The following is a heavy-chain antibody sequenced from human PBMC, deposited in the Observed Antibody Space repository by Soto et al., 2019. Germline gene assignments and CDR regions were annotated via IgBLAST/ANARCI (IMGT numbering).Heavy chain of an antibody. CDR1: GVSFSSYA. D-gene: IGHD3-22*01. J-gene: IGHJ3*02. CDR3: ARDLGYYDSSGRRSAFDI. CDR2: ISYDGSNK. Sequence: GGSLRLSCAASGVSFSSYAMHWVRQAPGKGLEWVAVISYDGSNKYYADSVKGRFTISRDNSKNTLYLQMNSLRAEDTAVYYCARDLGYYDSSGRRSAFDIWGQGTMVTVSS. V-gene: IGHV3-30-3*01.